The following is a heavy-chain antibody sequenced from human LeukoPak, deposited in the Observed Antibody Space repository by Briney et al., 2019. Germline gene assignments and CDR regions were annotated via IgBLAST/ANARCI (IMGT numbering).Heavy chain of an antibody. CDR2: ISGSGGST. CDR3: AKVYGGNSDEDYFDY. D-gene: IGHD4-23*01. V-gene: IGHV3-23*01. CDR1: GFTFSSYA. Sequence: GGSLRLSCAASGFTFSSYAMSWVRQAPGKGLEWVSAISGSGGSTYYADSVKGRFTISRDNSKNTLYLQMNSLRAEDTAVYYCAKVYGGNSDEDYFDYWGQGTLVTVSS. J-gene: IGHJ4*02.